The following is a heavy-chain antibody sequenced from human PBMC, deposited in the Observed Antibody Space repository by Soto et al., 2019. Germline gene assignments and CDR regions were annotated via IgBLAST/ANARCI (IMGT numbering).Heavy chain of an antibody. V-gene: IGHV1-69*06. D-gene: IGHD6-25*01. Sequence: QEELVQSGAEVKKPGSSVNISCKASEGTFSGYSITWVRQAPGQRLEWMGEIIPLLRTVNYAQRFQGRVTITGDKSTSTIYMGLSSLTSDDTAVYYCALDPLDLSGYMDVWGRGTSVTVSS. CDR2: IIPLLRTV. J-gene: IGHJ6*02. CDR1: EGTFSGYS. CDR3: ALDPLDLSGYMDV.